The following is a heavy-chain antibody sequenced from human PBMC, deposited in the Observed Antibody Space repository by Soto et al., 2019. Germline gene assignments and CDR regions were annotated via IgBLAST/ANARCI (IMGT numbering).Heavy chain of an antibody. V-gene: IGHV1-2*04. Sequence: ASVKVSRKASGYTFTGYYMHWVRQAPGQGLEWMGWINPNSGGTNYAQKFQGWVTMTRDTSISTAYMELSRLRSDDTAVYYCARGYYYDSSGTPLDIWGQGTMVTVSS. CDR2: INPNSGGT. CDR1: GYTFTGYY. CDR3: ARGYYYDSSGTPLDI. J-gene: IGHJ3*02. D-gene: IGHD3-22*01.